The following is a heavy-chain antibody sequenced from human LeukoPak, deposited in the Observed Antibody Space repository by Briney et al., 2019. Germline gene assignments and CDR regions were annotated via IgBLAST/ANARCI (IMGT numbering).Heavy chain of an antibody. D-gene: IGHD3-9*01. Sequence: SVKVSCKSSGYTFTDYYIHWVRQAPGQGLEWMGWINLNSGDTYYAQNFQDRVTMTGDTSISTAYLELSSLRSDDTAVFYCARSYFDVLTNYYMWLAPWGQGTLVTVSS. CDR1: GYTFTDYY. V-gene: IGHV1-2*02. CDR2: INLNSGDT. J-gene: IGHJ5*02. CDR3: ARSYFDVLTNYYMWLAP.